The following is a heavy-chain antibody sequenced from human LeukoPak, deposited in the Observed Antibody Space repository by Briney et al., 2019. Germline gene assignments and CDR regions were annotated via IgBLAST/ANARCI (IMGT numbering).Heavy chain of an antibody. CDR1: GFTFSSYA. V-gene: IGHV3-9*01. J-gene: IGHJ2*01. Sequence: PGGSLRLSCAASGFTFSSYAMHWVRQAPGKGLEWVSGISWNSGSIGYADSVKGRFTISRDNAKNSLYLQMNSLRAEDTALYYCAKSPNPEWYFDLWGRGTLVTVSS. CDR2: ISWNSGSI. CDR3: AKSPNPEWYFDL. D-gene: IGHD1-14*01.